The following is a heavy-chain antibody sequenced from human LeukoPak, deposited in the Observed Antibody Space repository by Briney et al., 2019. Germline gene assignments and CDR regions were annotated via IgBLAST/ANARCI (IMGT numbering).Heavy chain of an antibody. V-gene: IGHV3-30-3*01. CDR3: ARVFGPGAAPRAFDI. CDR1: GFTLSSYA. Sequence: GGSLRLSCAASGFTLSSYAMHWVRQAPGKGLEWVAVISYDGSNKYYADSVKGRFTISRDNSKNTLYLQMNSLRTEDTAVYYCARVFGPGAAPRAFDIWGQGTMVTVSS. CDR2: ISYDGSNK. D-gene: IGHD3-3*01. J-gene: IGHJ3*02.